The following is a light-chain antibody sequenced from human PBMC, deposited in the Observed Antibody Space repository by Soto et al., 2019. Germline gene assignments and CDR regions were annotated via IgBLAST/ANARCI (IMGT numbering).Light chain of an antibody. CDR3: QQYGSSPYT. CDR2: GAS. Sequence: EIVLTQSPGTLSLSPGERATLSCRASQSVSSSYLAWYQQRPGQAPGLLIYGASSRATGIPDNFSGSGSQTDFTLTISRLEPEDFAVYYCQQYGSSPYTFGQGTKLEIK. CDR1: QSVSSSY. J-gene: IGKJ2*01. V-gene: IGKV3-20*01.